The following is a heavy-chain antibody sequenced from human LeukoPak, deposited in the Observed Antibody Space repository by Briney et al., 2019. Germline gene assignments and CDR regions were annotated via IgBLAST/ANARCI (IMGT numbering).Heavy chain of an antibody. J-gene: IGHJ6*02. CDR3: ARDRELGMMEGCYYYYGMDV. D-gene: IGHD7-27*01. CDR2: IYSGGST. CDR1: GFTVSSNY. V-gene: IGHV3-53*01. Sequence: GGSLRLSCAASGFTVSSNYMSWVRQAPGKGLEWVSVIYSGGSTYYADSVKGRFTISRDNSKNTLYLQMNSLRAEDTAVYYCARDRELGMMEGCYYYYGMDVWGQGTTVTVSS.